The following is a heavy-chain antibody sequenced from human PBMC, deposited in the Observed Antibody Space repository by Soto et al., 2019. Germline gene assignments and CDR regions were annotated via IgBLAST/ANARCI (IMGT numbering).Heavy chain of an antibody. CDR2: IYPGDSDT. V-gene: IGHV5-51*01. CDR1: GYSFASYW. Sequence: PGESLKISCQGSGYSFASYWIGWVRQMPVKDLEWMGIIYPGDSDTRYSPSFQGQVTISADKSLRTAYLQWTSLKASDTALYYCARTRSFTLGFYYDGMDVWGQGTTVTVS. CDR3: ARTRSFTLGFYYDGMDV. J-gene: IGHJ6*02. D-gene: IGHD6-6*01.